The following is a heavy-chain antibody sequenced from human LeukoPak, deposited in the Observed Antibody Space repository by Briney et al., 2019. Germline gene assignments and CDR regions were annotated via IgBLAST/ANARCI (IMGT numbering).Heavy chain of an antibody. Sequence: SVNVSCKASGGTFSSYAISWVRQAPGQGLEWMGGIIPIFGTANYAQKFQGRVTITADESTSTAYMELSSLRSEDTAVYYCARTYYYGSGTVNYFDYWGQGTLVTVSS. CDR1: GGTFSSYA. CDR2: IIPIFGTA. D-gene: IGHD3-10*01. CDR3: ARTYYYGSGTVNYFDY. J-gene: IGHJ4*02. V-gene: IGHV1-69*13.